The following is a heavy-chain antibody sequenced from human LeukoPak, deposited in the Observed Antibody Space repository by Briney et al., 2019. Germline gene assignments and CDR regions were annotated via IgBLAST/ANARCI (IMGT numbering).Heavy chain of an antibody. Sequence: ASVKVSCRASGYTFTGDYVHWVRQAPGQGLEWMGRMNPNNGGTDFAQRFQGRVTMTRDTCITTAYLEVNSLRSDDTAVYYCARGGIAAAGNTNFDYWGQGTLVTVSS. D-gene: IGHD6-13*01. CDR1: GYTFTGDY. CDR3: ARGGIAAAGNTNFDY. J-gene: IGHJ4*02. CDR2: MNPNNGGT. V-gene: IGHV1-2*06.